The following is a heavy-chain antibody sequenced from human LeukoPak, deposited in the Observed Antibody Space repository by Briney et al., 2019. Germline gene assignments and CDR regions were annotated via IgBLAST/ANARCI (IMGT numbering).Heavy chain of an antibody. CDR1: GYTFTSYD. V-gene: IGHV1-8*03. CDR3: ARGPYYDFWSGSGYYYYYMDV. J-gene: IGHJ6*03. CDR2: MNLNSGNT. Sequence: VASVKVSCKASGYTFTSYDINWVRQATGQGLEWMGWMNLNSGNTGYAQKFQGRVAITRNTSISTAYMELSSLRSEDTAVYYCARGPYYDFWSGSGYYYYYMDVWGKGTTVTVSS. D-gene: IGHD3-3*01.